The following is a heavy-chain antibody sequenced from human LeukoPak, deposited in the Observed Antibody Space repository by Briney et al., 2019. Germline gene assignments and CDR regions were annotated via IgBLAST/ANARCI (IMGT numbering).Heavy chain of an antibody. CDR1: GYSINSDYY. V-gene: IGHV4-38-2*02. CDR2: IYHNGNT. Sequence: SETLSLTCTVSGYSINSDYYWGWIRQPPGKGLGWIGNIYHNGNTYYNPSLKSRVTISLDTSKNQFYLKLSSVTAADTAVYYCARRGGYNYFDYWGQGTLVTVSS. J-gene: IGHJ4*02. D-gene: IGHD6-13*01. CDR3: ARRGGYNYFDY.